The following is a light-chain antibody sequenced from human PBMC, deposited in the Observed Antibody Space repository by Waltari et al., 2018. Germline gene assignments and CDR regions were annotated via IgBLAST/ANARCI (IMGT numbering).Light chain of an antibody. CDR3: QETYTPPWT. CDR2: SAS. CDR1: QSVSTH. J-gene: IGKJ1*01. Sequence: DIQMTQSPLSLSASVGDRVTVTCRASQSVSTHLNWYQHKPGKAPELLVYSASFLETGVPSRFSDGGSETDFNFTITAVQPEDFATYYCQETYTPPWTFGPGTRLEIK. V-gene: IGKV1-39*01.